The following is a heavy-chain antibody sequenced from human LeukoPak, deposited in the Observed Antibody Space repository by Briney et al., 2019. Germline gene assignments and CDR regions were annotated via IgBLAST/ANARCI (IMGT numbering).Heavy chain of an antibody. J-gene: IGHJ6*02. CDR3: ARVGQQLSYYYYGMDV. D-gene: IGHD6-13*01. CDR1: GFTFSSYA. V-gene: IGHV3-30-3*01. Sequence: PGGSLRLSCAASGFTFSSYAMHWVRQAPGKGLEWVAVISYDGSNKYYADSVKGRFTISRDNSKNTLYLQMNSLRAEDTAVYYCARVGQQLSYYYYGMDVWGQGTTVTVSS. CDR2: ISYDGSNK.